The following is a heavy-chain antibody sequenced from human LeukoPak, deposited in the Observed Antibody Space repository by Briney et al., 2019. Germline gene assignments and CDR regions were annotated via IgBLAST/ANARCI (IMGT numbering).Heavy chain of an antibody. Sequence: GGSLRLSCAASGFTFSSYSMNWVRQAPGKGLEWVSSISSSSYIYYADSVKGRFTISRDNAKNSLYLQMNSLRAEGTAVYYCASEAHGTGSYAFDYWGQGTLVTVSS. D-gene: IGHD3-10*01. CDR3: ASEAHGTGSYAFDY. V-gene: IGHV3-21*01. CDR2: ISSSSYI. J-gene: IGHJ4*02. CDR1: GFTFSSYS.